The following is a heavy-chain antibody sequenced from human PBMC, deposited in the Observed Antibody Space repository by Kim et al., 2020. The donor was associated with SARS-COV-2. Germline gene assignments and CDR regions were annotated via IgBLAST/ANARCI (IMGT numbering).Heavy chain of an antibody. D-gene: IGHD2-15*01. V-gene: IGHV3-7*01. CDR2: K. Sequence: KNYVDSVRGRFSISRDNAKDSVFLQMTSLGVEDTAVYYCARSARDAFDIWGQGTVVTVSS. CDR3: ARSARDAFDI. J-gene: IGHJ3*02.